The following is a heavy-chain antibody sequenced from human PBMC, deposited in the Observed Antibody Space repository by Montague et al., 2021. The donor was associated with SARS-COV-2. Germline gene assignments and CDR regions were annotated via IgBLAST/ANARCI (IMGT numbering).Heavy chain of an antibody. CDR2: VHYTGST. Sequence: SETLSLTCEVSGASISSNNWWIWVRQSPGKGLEWIGYVHYTGSTEYNPSLKTRVTLSLDTPRNHFSLKLRSVTAADTAVYYCARAQNTCFIINCVNYFEVWGLGALVTVSS. CDR1: GASISSNNW. D-gene: IGHD3-10*01. CDR3: ARAQNTCFIINCVNYFEV. J-gene: IGHJ4*02. V-gene: IGHV4-4*02.